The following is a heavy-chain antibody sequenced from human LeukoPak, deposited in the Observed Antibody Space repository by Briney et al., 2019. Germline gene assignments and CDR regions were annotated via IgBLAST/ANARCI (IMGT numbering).Heavy chain of an antibody. CDR2: ISYDGSNK. CDR3: AKNEVGATGYNWFDP. CDR1: GFTFSSYG. V-gene: IGHV3-30*18. Sequence: PGRSLRLSCAASGFTFSSYGMHWVRQAPGKGLEWVAVISYDGSNKYYADPVKGRFTISRDNSKNTLYLQMNSLRAEDTAVYYCAKNEVGATGYNWFDPWGQGTLVTVSS. D-gene: IGHD1-26*01. J-gene: IGHJ5*02.